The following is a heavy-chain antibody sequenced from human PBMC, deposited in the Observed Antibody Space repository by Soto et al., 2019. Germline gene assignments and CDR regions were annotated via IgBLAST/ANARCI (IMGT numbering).Heavy chain of an antibody. CDR3: ARAAYGSSTLFDY. D-gene: IGHD6-13*01. Sequence: SETLSLTCAVSGYFFSSDYFWGWIRQPPGKGLEWIGSIYQSGGTYYNPSLKSRVSTSVDTSKNQFSLKLSSVTAADTAVYYCARAAYGSSTLFDYWGRGALVTVSS. CDR1: GYFFSSDYF. CDR2: IYQSGGT. V-gene: IGHV4-38-2*01. J-gene: IGHJ4*02.